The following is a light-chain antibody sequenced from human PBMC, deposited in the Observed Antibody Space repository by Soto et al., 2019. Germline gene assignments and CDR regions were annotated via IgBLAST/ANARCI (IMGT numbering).Light chain of an antibody. V-gene: IGKV1-39*01. CDR2: AAS. J-gene: IGKJ1*01. CDR1: QSISSY. Sequence: DIQMTQSPSSLSASVGDRVTITCRASQSISSYLNWYQQKPAKAPKLLIYAASSLQSGVPSRLSGSGSGTDFTLTISSLQPEDFATYYCQQSYSTPQTFEQGTQLEIK. CDR3: QQSYSTPQT.